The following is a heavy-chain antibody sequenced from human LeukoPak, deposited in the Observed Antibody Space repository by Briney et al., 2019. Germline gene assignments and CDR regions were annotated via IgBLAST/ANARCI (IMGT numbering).Heavy chain of an antibody. Sequence: GGSLRLSCAASGFTLSSYAMSWVRQAPGKGLEWVSAISGSGGSTYYADSVKGRFTISRDNSKNTLYLQMNSLRAEDTAVYHCAKAVRNYYGSGSPAPIDYWGQGTLVTVSS. D-gene: IGHD3-10*01. CDR3: AKAVRNYYGSGSPAPIDY. CDR2: ISGSGGST. J-gene: IGHJ4*02. CDR1: GFTLSSYA. V-gene: IGHV3-23*01.